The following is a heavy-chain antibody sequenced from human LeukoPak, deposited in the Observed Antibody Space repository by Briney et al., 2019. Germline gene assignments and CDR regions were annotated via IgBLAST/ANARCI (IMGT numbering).Heavy chain of an antibody. CDR2: VNHSGST. CDR1: GGSFSAYY. J-gene: IGHJ4*02. Sequence: MPSETLSLTCAVYGGSFSAYYWSWIRQPPGKGLEWIGEVNHSGSTNYNPSLKSRVTVSGDTSKNQFSLKLSSVTAADTAVYYCASTNSYSSSWYDYWGQGTLVTVSS. V-gene: IGHV4-34*01. CDR3: ASTNSYSSSWYDY. D-gene: IGHD6-13*01.